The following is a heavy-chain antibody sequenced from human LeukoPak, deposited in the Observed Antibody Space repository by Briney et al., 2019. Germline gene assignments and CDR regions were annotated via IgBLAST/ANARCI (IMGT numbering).Heavy chain of an antibody. D-gene: IGHD3-10*01. Sequence: SETLSLTCTVSDVSITSYYWSWIRQPPGKGLEWIGNINYSGNTNYNPSLKSRVTISVDTSKSQFSLNLTSVTAADTAVYYCASVPPYGSVDYWGQGTLVTVSS. CDR1: DVSITSYY. J-gene: IGHJ4*02. V-gene: IGHV4-59*01. CDR3: ASVPPYGSVDY. CDR2: INYSGNT.